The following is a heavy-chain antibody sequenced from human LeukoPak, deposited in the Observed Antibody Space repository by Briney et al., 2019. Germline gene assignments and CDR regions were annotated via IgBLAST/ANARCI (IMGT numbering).Heavy chain of an antibody. J-gene: IGHJ4*02. CDR3: ARVTGYMIEDYFDY. CDR1: GFTFSRYS. D-gene: IGHD3-22*01. CDR2: ISSSGNYM. V-gene: IGHV3-21*01. Sequence: GGSLRLTCTASGFTFSRYSINWVRQAPGKGLEWVSSISSSGNYMYYADSLKGRFTISRDNARNSLSLHMNSLRAEDTAVYYCARVTGYMIEDYFDYWGQGTLVTVSS.